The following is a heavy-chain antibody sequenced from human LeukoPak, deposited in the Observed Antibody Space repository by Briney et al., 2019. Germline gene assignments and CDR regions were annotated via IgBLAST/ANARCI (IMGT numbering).Heavy chain of an antibody. V-gene: IGHV4-4*07. CDR1: GGSISSYY. D-gene: IGHD3-10*01. CDR2: IYTSGST. J-gene: IGHJ4*02. CDR3: ARDGSGSYYHTSSYYFDY. Sequence: PSETLSLTCTVSGGSISSYYWSWIRQPAGKGLEWIGRIYTSGSTNYNPSLKSRVTMSVDTSKNQFSLKLSSVTAADTAVYYCARDGSGSYYHTSSYYFDYWGQGTLVTVSS.